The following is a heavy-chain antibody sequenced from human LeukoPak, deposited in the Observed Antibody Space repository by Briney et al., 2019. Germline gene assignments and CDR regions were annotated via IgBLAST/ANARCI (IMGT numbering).Heavy chain of an antibody. J-gene: IGHJ6*02. D-gene: IGHD4-17*01. V-gene: IGHV3-23*01. Sequence: PGGSLRLSCAASGFTFSSYAMSWVRQAPGKGLEWVSAISGSGGSTYYADSVKGRFTISRDNSKNTLYLQMNSLRAEDTAVYYCAKGGHEYGDYAEYYYGLDVWGQGTTVTVSS. CDR1: GFTFSSYA. CDR2: ISGSGGST. CDR3: AKGGHEYGDYAEYYYGLDV.